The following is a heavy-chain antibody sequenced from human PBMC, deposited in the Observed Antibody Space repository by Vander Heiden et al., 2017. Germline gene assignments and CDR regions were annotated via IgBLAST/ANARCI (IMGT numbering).Heavy chain of an antibody. V-gene: IGHV4-59*01. J-gene: IGHJ4*02. Sequence: QVQLQESGPGLVKPSETLSLTGSVSGASISSYHWTWIRQSPGKGLEWIGYIYDSGTTNYNPSLKSRVTISIDTSKNQLSLKLRSVTAADTAVYYCARKDGDFWGQGTLVTVSS. CDR2: IYDSGTT. CDR1: GASISSYH. CDR3: ARKDGDF.